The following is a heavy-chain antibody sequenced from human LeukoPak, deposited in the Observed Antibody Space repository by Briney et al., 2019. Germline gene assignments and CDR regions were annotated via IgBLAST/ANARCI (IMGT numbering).Heavy chain of an antibody. CDR3: ANVLRRGPGY. CDR2: ISGSGGST. CDR1: GFTFDNYA. J-gene: IGHJ4*02. Sequence: PGGSLRLSCAASGFTFDNYAMNWVRQAPGKGLEWVSAISGSGGSTYYADSVKGRFTISRDNSKNTLYLQMNSLRAEDTAVYYCANVLRRGPGYWGQGTLVTVSS. V-gene: IGHV3-23*01. D-gene: IGHD2/OR15-2a*01.